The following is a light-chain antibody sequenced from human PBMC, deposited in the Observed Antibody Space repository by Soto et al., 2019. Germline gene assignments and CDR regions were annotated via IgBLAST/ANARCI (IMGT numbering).Light chain of an antibody. V-gene: IGKV3-15*01. J-gene: IGKJ1*01. CDR3: QQYNKWPRT. CDR2: GAS. Sequence: EIVMTQSPATLSVSPGERATLSCRASQSVRSDLAWYQQKPGQAPRLFIYGASTRATGFPARFSGSGSGTEFTLTISSLQSEDFAIYYCQQYNKWPRTFGQGTKVEI. CDR1: QSVRSD.